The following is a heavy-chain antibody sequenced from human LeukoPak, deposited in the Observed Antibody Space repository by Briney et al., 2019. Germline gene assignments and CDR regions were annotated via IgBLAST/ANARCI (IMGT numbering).Heavy chain of an antibody. V-gene: IGHV4-34*01. CDR3: ARGFEELRRAGYNRIQPLRKYYYYYMDV. Sequence: SETLSLTCAVYGGSFSNYYWSWIRQPPGKGLEWIGEINHSGSTNYNPSLKSRVTISVDTSKNQFSLQLSSVTAADTAVYYCARGFEELRRAGYNRIQPLRKYYYYYMDVWGKGTTVTVSS. D-gene: IGHD5-24*01. J-gene: IGHJ6*03. CDR1: GGSFSNYY. CDR2: INHSGST.